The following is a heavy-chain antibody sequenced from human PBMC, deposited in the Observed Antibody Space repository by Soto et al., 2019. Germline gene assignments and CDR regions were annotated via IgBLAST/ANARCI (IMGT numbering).Heavy chain of an antibody. CDR2: IYYSGST. CDR1: GGSISSYY. V-gene: IGHV4-59*01. D-gene: IGHD2-2*01. CDR3: ARAAGRCSSTSCYLSWFDP. J-gene: IGHJ5*02. Sequence: SETLSLTCTVSGGSISSYYWSWIRQPPGKGLEWIGYIYYSGSTNYNPSLKSRVTISVDTSKNQFSLKLSSVTAADTAVYYCARAAGRCSSTSCYLSWFDPWGQGTLVTVSS.